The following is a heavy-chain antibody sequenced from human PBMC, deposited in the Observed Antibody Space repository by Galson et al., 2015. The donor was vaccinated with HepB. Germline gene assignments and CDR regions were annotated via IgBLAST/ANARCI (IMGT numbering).Heavy chain of an antibody. Sequence: CAISGDSVSSNSAAWNWIRQSPSRGLEWLGRTYYRSKWYNDYAVSVKSRITINPDTSKNQFSLQLNSVTPEDTAVYYCAREKAAAGLRVWYYFDYWGQGTLVTVSS. CDR1: GDSVSSNSAA. CDR2: TYYRSKWYN. J-gene: IGHJ4*02. D-gene: IGHD6-13*01. CDR3: AREKAAAGLRVWYYFDY. V-gene: IGHV6-1*01.